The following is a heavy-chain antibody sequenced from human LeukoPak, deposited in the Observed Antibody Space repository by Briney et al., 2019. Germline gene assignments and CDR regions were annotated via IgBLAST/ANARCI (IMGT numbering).Heavy chain of an antibody. Sequence: GGSLRLSCAASGFTFSSYAMSWVRQAPGRGLEWVSSIGDSGVPTYYADSVKGRFTISRDNSQNTLYLQMNSLRADDTAVYYCAKVATWTYFDSWGQGTLVTVSS. D-gene: IGHD3/OR15-3a*01. CDR2: IGDSGVPT. CDR3: AKVATWTYFDS. J-gene: IGHJ4*02. CDR1: GFTFSSYA. V-gene: IGHV3-23*01.